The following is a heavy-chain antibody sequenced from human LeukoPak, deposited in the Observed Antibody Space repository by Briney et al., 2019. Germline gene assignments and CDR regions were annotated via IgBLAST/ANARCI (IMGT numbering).Heavy chain of an antibody. CDR1: GGSFSNYY. J-gene: IGHJ5*02. Sequence: SETLSLTCAVYGGSFSNYYWSWIRQPPGKGLEWIGEINHSGSTNYNPSLKSRVTISVDTSKNQFSLKLSSVTAADTAVYYCARSWYNWNYVREGLSWFDPWGQGTLVTVSS. V-gene: IGHV4-34*01. CDR2: INHSGST. D-gene: IGHD1-7*01. CDR3: ARSWYNWNYVREGLSWFDP.